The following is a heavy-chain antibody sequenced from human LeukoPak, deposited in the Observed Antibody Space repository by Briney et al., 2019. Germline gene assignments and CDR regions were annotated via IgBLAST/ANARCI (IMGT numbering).Heavy chain of an antibody. J-gene: IGHJ3*02. V-gene: IGHV3-23*01. D-gene: IGHD4-17*01. CDR3: XXDLXDYGDFGDDAFDI. Sequence: GGSLRLSCAASGFTFSNYAMSWVRQAPGKGLEWVSAISGSGGSTYYADSVKGRFTISRDKSKNTLYLQMNSLRAEDTALYYCXXDLXDYGDFGDDAFDIWGQGTMVTVSS. CDR1: GFTFSNYA. CDR2: ISGSGGST.